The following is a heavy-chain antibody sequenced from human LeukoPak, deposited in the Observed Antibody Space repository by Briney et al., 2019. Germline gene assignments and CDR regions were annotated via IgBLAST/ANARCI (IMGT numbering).Heavy chain of an antibody. J-gene: IGHJ4*02. D-gene: IGHD6-19*01. CDR2: IYSGGST. Sequence: GRSLRLSCAAPGFTFSSSDMHWVRQAPGKGLEWTSVIYSGGSTYYADSVKGRFTISRDNSKNTLYLQINSLRAEDTAVYYCARGYTTGWYYFDHWGQGTLVTVSS. CDR3: ARGYTTGWYYFDH. CDR1: GFTFSSSD. V-gene: IGHV3-66*01.